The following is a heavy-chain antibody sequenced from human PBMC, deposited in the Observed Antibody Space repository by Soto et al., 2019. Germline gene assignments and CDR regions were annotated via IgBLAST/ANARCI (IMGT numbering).Heavy chain of an antibody. Sequence: GSLRLSCAASGFTFSSYTLDWVRRAPGKGLEWVATSSDRRTGNTHYSDSVRGRFTLSRDYSRNILFLQMDSLRADDTALYYCTTWLTAHFDYWGRGTQVTVSS. V-gene: IGHV3-23*01. CDR3: TTWLTAHFDY. D-gene: IGHD2-21*02. J-gene: IGHJ4*02. CDR1: GFTFSSYT. CDR2: SSDRRTGNT.